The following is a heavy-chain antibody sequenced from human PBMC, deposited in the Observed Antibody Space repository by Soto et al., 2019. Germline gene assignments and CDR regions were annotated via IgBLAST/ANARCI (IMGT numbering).Heavy chain of an antibody. Sequence: GGSLRLSCAASGFTFSSYSMSWVRQAPGKGLEWVSGFRTSGDGGTTYYADSVKGRFTISRDNSKNMLFLQMNSLRAEDMAIYYCAKKVNSGPGSQYFDYWGQGTLVTVSS. CDR1: GFTFSSYS. CDR2: FRTSGDGGTT. J-gene: IGHJ4*02. V-gene: IGHV3-23*01. D-gene: IGHD3-10*01. CDR3: AKKVNSGPGSQYFDY.